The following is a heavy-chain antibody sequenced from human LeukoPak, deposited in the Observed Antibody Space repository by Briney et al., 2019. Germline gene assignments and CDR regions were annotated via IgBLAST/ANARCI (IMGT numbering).Heavy chain of an antibody. CDR3: ARDRPVVPYYYYMDV. V-gene: IGHV4-59*01. J-gene: IGHJ6*03. Sequence: PSETLSLTCTVSGGSISSYYWSWIRQPPGKGLEWIGYIYYSGSTNYNPSLKSRVTISVDTSKNQFSLKLSSVTAADTAVYYRARDRPVVPYYYYMDVWGKGTTVTVSS. D-gene: IGHD2-2*01. CDR1: GGSISSYY. CDR2: IYYSGST.